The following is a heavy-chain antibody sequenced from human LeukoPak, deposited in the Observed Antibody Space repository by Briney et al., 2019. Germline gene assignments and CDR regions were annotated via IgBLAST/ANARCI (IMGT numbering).Heavy chain of an antibody. Sequence: ASVKVSCKASGYTFTGYYMHWVRQAPGQGLEWMGWINPNSGGTNYAQKFQGRVTMTRDTSISTAYMELSRLRSDDTAVYYCASYPYSSRYYSFDYWGQGTLVTVSS. CDR1: GYTFTGYY. CDR2: INPNSGGT. CDR3: ASYPYSSRYYSFDY. V-gene: IGHV1-2*02. J-gene: IGHJ4*02. D-gene: IGHD3-22*01.